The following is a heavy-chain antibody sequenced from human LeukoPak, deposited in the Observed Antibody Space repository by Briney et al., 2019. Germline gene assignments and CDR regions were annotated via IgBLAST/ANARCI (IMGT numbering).Heavy chain of an antibody. CDR3: AREASYWYFDL. CDR1: GVSVRSGGYY. Sequence: SETLSLTCTVSGVSVRSGGYYWSWIRQPPGKGLEWIGYIYYSGSTNYNPSLKSRVTISRDTSKNQFSLKLSALTAADTAVYYCAREASYWYFDLWGGGTLVTLSS. CDR2: IYYSGST. V-gene: IGHV4-61*08. J-gene: IGHJ2*01.